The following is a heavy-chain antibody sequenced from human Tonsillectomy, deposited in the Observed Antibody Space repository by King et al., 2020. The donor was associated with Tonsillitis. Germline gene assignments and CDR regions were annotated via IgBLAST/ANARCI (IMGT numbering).Heavy chain of an antibody. CDR3: AKDSSGWYDLWFDP. D-gene: IGHD6-19*01. CDR1: GFTFSSYA. V-gene: IGHV3-23*04. J-gene: IGHJ5*02. CDR2: ISGSGGST. Sequence: VQLVESGEGLVEPGGSLRLSCAASGFTFSSYAMSWVRQAPGKGLEWVSAISGSGGSTFYADSVKGRFTSSRDSSKNTLYLQMNSLRAEDTAVYYCAKDSSGWYDLWFDPWGQGTLVTVSS.